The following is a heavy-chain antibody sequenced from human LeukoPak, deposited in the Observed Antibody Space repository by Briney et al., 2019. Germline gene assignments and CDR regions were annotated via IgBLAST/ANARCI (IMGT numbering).Heavy chain of an antibody. CDR2: ISYDGSNK. Sequence: GGSLRLSCAASGFTFSGYRMNWVRQAPGKGLEWVAVISYDGSNKYYADSVKGRFTISRDNSKNTLYLQMNSLRAEDTAVYYCARDLGSGWYDYFDYWGQGTLVTVSS. CDR3: ARDLGSGWYDYFDY. D-gene: IGHD6-19*01. CDR1: GFTFSGYR. V-gene: IGHV3-30-3*01. J-gene: IGHJ4*02.